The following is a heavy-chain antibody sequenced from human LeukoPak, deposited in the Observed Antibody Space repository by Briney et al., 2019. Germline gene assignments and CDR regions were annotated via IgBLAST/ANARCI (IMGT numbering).Heavy chain of an antibody. V-gene: IGHV1-69*05. Sequence: SVKVSCKASGGTFSSYAISWVRQAPGQGLEWMGGIIPIFGTANYAQKLQGRVTMTTDTSTSTAYMELRSLRSDDTAVYYCSVKVGETRFDYWGQGTLVTVSS. J-gene: IGHJ4*02. CDR1: GGTFSSYA. CDR3: SVKVGETRFDY. CDR2: IIPIFGTA. D-gene: IGHD1-26*01.